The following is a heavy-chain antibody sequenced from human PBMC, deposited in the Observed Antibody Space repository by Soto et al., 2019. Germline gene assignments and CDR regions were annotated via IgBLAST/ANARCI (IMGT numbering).Heavy chain of an antibody. D-gene: IGHD1-1*01. CDR2: IYYSGST. Sequence: QVRLQESGPGLVRPSQTLSLTCSVSGGSVSSSGHYWSWIRQHPGKGLEWIGYIYYSGSTYYNPSLESRLTISLDTSKNEFSLKLSSVTAADTAVYYCAREEGGTRGYYYIDVWGKGTTVTVSS. J-gene: IGHJ6*03. CDR3: AREEGGTRGYYYIDV. V-gene: IGHV4-31*03. CDR1: GGSVSSSGHY.